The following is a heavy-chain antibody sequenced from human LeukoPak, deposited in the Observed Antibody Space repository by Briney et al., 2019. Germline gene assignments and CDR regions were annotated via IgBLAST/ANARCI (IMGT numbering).Heavy chain of an antibody. J-gene: IGHJ4*02. CDR2: IYYSGST. D-gene: IGHD6-6*01. CDR1: GGSISSYY. V-gene: IGHV4-59*01. CDR3: ARLFGAIAARPFHVDY. Sequence: PSETLSLTCTVSGGSISSYYWSWIRQPPGKGLEWIGYIYYSGSTNYNPSLKSRVTISVDTSKNQFSLKLSSVTAADTAVYYCARLFGAIAARPFHVDYWGQGTLVTVSS.